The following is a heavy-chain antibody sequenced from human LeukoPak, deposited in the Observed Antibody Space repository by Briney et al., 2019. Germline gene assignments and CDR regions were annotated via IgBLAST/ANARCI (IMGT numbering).Heavy chain of an antibody. V-gene: IGHV3-48*03. CDR2: ISSSGSTI. D-gene: IGHD2-21*02. CDR3: AKDFVVVPGNVNYFDS. CDR1: GFTFSSYE. J-gene: IGHJ4*02. Sequence: GGSLRLSCAASGFTFSSYEMNWVRQAPGKGLEWVSYISSSGSTIYYADSVKGRFTISRDNSKNTLYVQMKSLRAEDTAVYYCAKDFVVVPGNVNYFDSWGQGTLVTVSS.